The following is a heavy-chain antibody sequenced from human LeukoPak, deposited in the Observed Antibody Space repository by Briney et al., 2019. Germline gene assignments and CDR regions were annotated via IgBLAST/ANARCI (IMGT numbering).Heavy chain of an antibody. CDR2: INPNSGGT. Sequence: ASVKVSCKASGYTFTGYYMHWVRQAPGQGLEWMGWINPNSGGTNYAQKFQGRVTMTRDTSISTAYMELSRLRSDDTAVYYCARDSLHYDILTGYSPWGQGTLVTVSS. CDR1: GYTFTGYY. J-gene: IGHJ5*02. V-gene: IGHV1-2*02. CDR3: ARDSLHYDILTGYSP. D-gene: IGHD3-9*01.